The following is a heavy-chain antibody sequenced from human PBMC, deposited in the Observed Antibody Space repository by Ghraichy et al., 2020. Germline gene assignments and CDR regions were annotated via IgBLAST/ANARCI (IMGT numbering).Heavy chain of an antibody. D-gene: IGHD6-6*01. Sequence: SETLSLTCAVSGYSISSGYYWGWIRQPPGKGLEWIGSIYHSGSTYYNPSLKSRVTISVDTSKNQFSLKLSSVTAADTAVYYCAGGVGQLGQTSEGNWFDPWGQGTLVTVSS. CDR1: GYSISSGYY. J-gene: IGHJ5*02. CDR2: IYHSGST. CDR3: AGGVGQLGQTSEGNWFDP. V-gene: IGHV4-38-2*01.